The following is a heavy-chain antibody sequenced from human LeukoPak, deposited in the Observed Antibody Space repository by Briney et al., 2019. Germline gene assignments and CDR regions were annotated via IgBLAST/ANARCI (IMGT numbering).Heavy chain of an antibody. CDR2: INHSGST. J-gene: IGHJ6*03. D-gene: IGHD3-22*01. CDR1: GGSFSGYY. Sequence: SETLSLTCAVYGGSFSGYYWSWIRQPPGKGLEWIGEINHSGSTNYNPSLKSRVTVSVDTSKNQFSLKLSSVTAADTAVYYCARTYYYDSSGSPRYYYYMDVWAKGPRSPSP. CDR3: ARTYYYDSSGSPRYYYYMDV. V-gene: IGHV4-34*01.